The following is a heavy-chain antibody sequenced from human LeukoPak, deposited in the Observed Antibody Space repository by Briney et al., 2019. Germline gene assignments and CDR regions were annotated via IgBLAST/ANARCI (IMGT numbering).Heavy chain of an antibody. D-gene: IGHD3-22*01. CDR1: GFTFSSYA. V-gene: IGHV3-30-3*01. J-gene: IGHJ4*02. CDR3: AREGPPVDYDSSGYYIDY. CDR2: ISYDGSNK. Sequence: GSLRLSCAASGFTFSSYAMHWVRQAPGKGLEWVAVISYDGSNKYYADSVKGRFTISRDNSKNTLYLQMNSLRAEDTAVYYCAREGPPVDYDSSGYYIDYWGQGTLVTVSS.